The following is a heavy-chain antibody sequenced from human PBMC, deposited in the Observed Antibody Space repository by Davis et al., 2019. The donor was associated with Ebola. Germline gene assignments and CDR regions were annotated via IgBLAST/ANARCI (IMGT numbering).Heavy chain of an antibody. CDR2: IKQDGSEK. CDR3: ASQHGSGSYYLRY. J-gene: IGHJ4*02. V-gene: IGHV3-7*01. D-gene: IGHD3-10*01. Sequence: GESLKISCAASGFIFSTFNMNWVRQAPGKGLEWVANIKQDGSEKYYVDSVKGRFTISRDNAKNSLYLQMNSLRAEDTAVYYCASQHGSGSYYLRYWGQGTLVTVSS. CDR1: GFIFSTFN.